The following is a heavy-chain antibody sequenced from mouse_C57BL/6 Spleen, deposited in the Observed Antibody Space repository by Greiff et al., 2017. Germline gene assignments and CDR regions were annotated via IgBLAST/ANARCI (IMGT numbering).Heavy chain of an antibody. CDR2: IDPSDSYT. V-gene: IGHV1-50*01. CDR1: GYTFTSYW. D-gene: IGHD1-1*01. Sequence: QVQLQQPGAELVKPGASVKLSCKASGYTFTSYWMQWVKQRPGQGLEWIGEIDPSDSYTNYNQKFKGKATLTVDTSSSTAYMQLSSLTSEDSAVYYCARSSGYGSSYYFEYWGQGTTLTVSS. J-gene: IGHJ2*01. CDR3: ARSSGYGSSYYFEY.